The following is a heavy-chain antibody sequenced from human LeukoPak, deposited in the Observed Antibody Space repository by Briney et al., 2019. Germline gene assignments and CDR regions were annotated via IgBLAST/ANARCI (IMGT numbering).Heavy chain of an antibody. CDR2: IITDSGNT. Sequence: ASVTVSCKASGYTFTSYGISWVRQAPGQGLEWMGWIITDSGNTNYAQKFQGRVTLTTDTSTSTVYMDLRSLRSDDTAVYYCARGRGRTMIRGVNDYWGQGTLVTVSS. CDR1: GYTFTSYG. CDR3: ARGRGRTMIRGVNDY. V-gene: IGHV1-18*01. D-gene: IGHD3-10*01. J-gene: IGHJ4*02.